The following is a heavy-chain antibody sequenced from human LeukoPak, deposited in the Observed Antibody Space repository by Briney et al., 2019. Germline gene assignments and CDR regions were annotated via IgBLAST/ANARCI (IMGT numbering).Heavy chain of an antibody. CDR1: GYTFTSYA. CDR3: ASLPTGYSPYYYYGMDV. CDR2: INAGNGNT. Sequence: ASVKVSCKASGYTFTSYAMHWVRQAPGQRLEWMGWINAGNGNTKYSQKFQGRVTITRDTSASTAYMELSSLRSEDTAVYYCASLPTGYSPYYYYGMDVWGQGTTVTVSS. J-gene: IGHJ6*02. D-gene: IGHD6-13*01. V-gene: IGHV1-3*01.